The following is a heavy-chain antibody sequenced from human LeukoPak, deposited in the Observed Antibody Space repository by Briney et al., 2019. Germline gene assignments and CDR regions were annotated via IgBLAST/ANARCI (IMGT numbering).Heavy chain of an antibody. Sequence: SQTLSLTCAISGDSVSSNSAAWNWIRQSPSRGLEWLGRTYYRSKWYNDYAVSVKSRITINPDTSKNQFSLKLSSVTAADTAVYYCARHLILWGGLYWYFDLWGRGTLVTVSS. D-gene: IGHD2-21*01. CDR3: ARHLILWGGLYWYFDL. V-gene: IGHV6-1*01. J-gene: IGHJ2*01. CDR1: GDSVSSNSAA. CDR2: TYYRSKWYN.